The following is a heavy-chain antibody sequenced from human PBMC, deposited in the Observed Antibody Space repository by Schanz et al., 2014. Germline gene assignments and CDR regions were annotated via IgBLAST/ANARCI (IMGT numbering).Heavy chain of an antibody. D-gene: IGHD2-15*01. V-gene: IGHV3-30-3*01. CDR1: GFTLSSYA. J-gene: IGHJ4*02. Sequence: VQLVESGGGLVQPGGSLGLSCAAYGFTLSSYAMHWVRQAPGKGLEWVAVISYDGSNKYYADSVKGRFTISRDNSKNTLYLQMNTLRAEDTAVYYCARDRGYCSGGSCLTFDYWGQGTLVTVSS. CDR3: ARDRGYCSGGSCLTFDY. CDR2: ISYDGSNK.